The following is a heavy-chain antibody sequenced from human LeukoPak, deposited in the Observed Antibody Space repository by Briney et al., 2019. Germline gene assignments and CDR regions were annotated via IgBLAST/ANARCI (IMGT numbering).Heavy chain of an antibody. CDR2: ISERGGST. V-gene: IGHV3-23*01. D-gene: IGHD5-24*01. J-gene: IGHJ6*03. CDR1: GLTLSNYG. Sequence: PGGSLRLSCVVSGLTLSNYGMRWVRQARGKGLEWVSGISERGGSTNYADSVKGRFIISRDTSKNTVYLQMNSLRVEDTAVYYCARGRDGYNYYYYYYMDVWGKGTTVTVSS. CDR3: ARGRDGYNYYYYYYMDV.